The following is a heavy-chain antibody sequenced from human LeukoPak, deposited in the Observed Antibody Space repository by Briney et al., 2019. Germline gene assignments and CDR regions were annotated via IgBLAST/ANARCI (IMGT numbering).Heavy chain of an antibody. Sequence: PGGSLRLSCAASGFTFSSYSMNWVRQAPGKGLEWVANIKQDGSEKYYVDFVKGRFTISRDNAKNSLYLQMNSLRAEDTAVYYCARGPSPLYDILTGYYRWGQGTLVTVSS. CDR2: IKQDGSEK. CDR3: ARGPSPLYDILTGYYR. CDR1: GFTFSSYS. V-gene: IGHV3-7*01. J-gene: IGHJ4*02. D-gene: IGHD3-9*01.